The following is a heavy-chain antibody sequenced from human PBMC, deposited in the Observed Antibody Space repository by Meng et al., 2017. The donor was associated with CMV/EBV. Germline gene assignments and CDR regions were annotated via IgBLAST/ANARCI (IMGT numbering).Heavy chain of an antibody. CDR2: IKQDGSEK. D-gene: IGHD3-9*01. Sequence: GGSLRLSCAASGFTFSSYWMSWVRQAPGKGLEWVANIKQDGSEKYCVDSVKGRFTISRDNAKNSLYLQMNSLRAEDTAVYYCARDTYYDILTGYYSPRGVDYWGQGTLVTVSS. CDR3: ARDTYYDILTGYYSPRGVDY. CDR1: GFTFSSYW. J-gene: IGHJ4*02. V-gene: IGHV3-7*01.